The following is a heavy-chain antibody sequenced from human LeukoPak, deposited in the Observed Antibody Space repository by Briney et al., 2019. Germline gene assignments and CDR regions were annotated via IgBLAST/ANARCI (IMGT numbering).Heavy chain of an antibody. J-gene: IGHJ4*02. CDR2: TTYTGST. Sequence: PSETLSLTCIISGGSISSYYWSWIRQSPGKGLEWIGYTTYTGSTDYDPSLKSRVTISVDTSRNQFSLRLNSVTAADTAVYYCARSYSFEYAWEYWGQGTPVTVSS. CDR3: ARSYSFEYAWEY. D-gene: IGHD3-16*01. CDR1: GGSISSYY. V-gene: IGHV4-59*01.